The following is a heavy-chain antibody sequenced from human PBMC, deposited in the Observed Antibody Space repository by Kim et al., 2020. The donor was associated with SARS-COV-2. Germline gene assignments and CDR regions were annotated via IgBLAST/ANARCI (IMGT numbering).Heavy chain of an antibody. CDR2: MNPNSGNT. J-gene: IGHJ6*02. V-gene: IGHV1-8*01. Sequence: ASVKVSCKASGYTFTSYDINWVRQATGQGLEWMGWMNPNSGNTGYAQKFQGRVTMTRNTSISTAYMELSSLRSEHTAVYYCARTMVRGVITPGREYYYYGMDVWGQGTTVTVSS. CDR3: ARTMVRGVITPGREYYYYGMDV. CDR1: GYTFTSYD. D-gene: IGHD3-10*01.